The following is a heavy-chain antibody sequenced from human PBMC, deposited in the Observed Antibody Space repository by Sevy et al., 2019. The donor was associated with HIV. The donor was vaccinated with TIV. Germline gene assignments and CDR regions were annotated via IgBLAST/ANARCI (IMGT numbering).Heavy chain of an antibody. Sequence: GESLKISCKGSGYSFTSYWIGWVRQMPGKGLEWMGIIYPCDSDTRYSPSFQGQVTISADKSIGTAYLQWSSLKASDTAIYYCARLLYSPGTFLMHWFDPWGQGTLVTVSS. CDR3: ARLLYSPGTFLMHWFDP. D-gene: IGHD2-2*02. J-gene: IGHJ5*02. V-gene: IGHV5-51*01. CDR1: GYSFTSYW. CDR2: IYPCDSDT.